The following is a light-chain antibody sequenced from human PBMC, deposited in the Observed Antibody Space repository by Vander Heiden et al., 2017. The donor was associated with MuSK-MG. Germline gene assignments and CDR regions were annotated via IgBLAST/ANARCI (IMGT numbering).Light chain of an antibody. J-gene: IGKJ3*01. Sequence: DSQMTQSPSSLSASVGDRVTITCRASQSISSYLNWYQQKPGKAPKLLIYAASSLQSGVPSRFSGSGSGTDFTLTISSLQPEDFATYYCQQSYSTPHTFGHGTKVDIK. CDR1: QSISSY. V-gene: IGKV1-39*01. CDR2: AAS. CDR3: QQSYSTPHT.